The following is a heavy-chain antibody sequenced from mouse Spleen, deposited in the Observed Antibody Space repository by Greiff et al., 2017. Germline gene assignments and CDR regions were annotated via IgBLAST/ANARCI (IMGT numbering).Heavy chain of an antibody. V-gene: IGHV5-9-1*01. CDR3: ARAWDGFAY. Sequence: EVKLMESGGGLVKPGGSLKLSCAASGFTFSSYAMSWVRQTPEKRLEWVATISSGGSYTYYPDSVKGRFTISRDNAKNTLYLQMSSLRSEDTAMYYCARAWDGFAYWGQGTLVTVSA. CDR2: ISSGGSYT. J-gene: IGHJ3*01. CDR1: GFTFSSYA. D-gene: IGHD4-1*01.